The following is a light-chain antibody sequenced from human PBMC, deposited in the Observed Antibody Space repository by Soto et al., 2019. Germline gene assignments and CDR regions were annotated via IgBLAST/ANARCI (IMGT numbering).Light chain of an antibody. J-gene: IGKJ2*01. Sequence: EIVLTQSPGTLSLSPGGRATLSCRASRSVSNSFLAWYQQKPGQAPRLLIYGASSRATGIPDRFSGSGSGTDFTLTISRLEPEDFAVYYCQQYGSSPYTFGQGTKLEIK. CDR3: QQYGSSPYT. CDR2: GAS. V-gene: IGKV3-20*01. CDR1: RSVSNSF.